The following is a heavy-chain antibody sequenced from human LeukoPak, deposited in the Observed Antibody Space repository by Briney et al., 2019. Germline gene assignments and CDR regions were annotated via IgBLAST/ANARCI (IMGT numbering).Heavy chain of an antibody. CDR2: NSGST. J-gene: IGHJ4*02. V-gene: IGHV4-39*02. CDR3: ARSSGTGTFSY. CDR1: GGSISSSSYY. D-gene: IGHD6-25*01. Sequence: PSETLSLTCSVSGGSISSSSYYWGWIRQPPGKKLEWIGNNSGSTYYNPSLESRATISVDTSKNHFSLKMSSVTAADTAVYYCARSSGTGTFSYWGQGTLVTVSS.